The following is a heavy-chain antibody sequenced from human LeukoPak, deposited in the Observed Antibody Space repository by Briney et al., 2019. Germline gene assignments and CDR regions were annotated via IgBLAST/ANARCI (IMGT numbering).Heavy chain of an antibody. CDR3: AREHRNGDPFDY. CDR1: GFTFSSYG. CDR2: IWYDGSNK. V-gene: IGHV3-33*01. J-gene: IGHJ4*02. D-gene: IGHD4-17*01. Sequence: PGGSLRLSCAASGFTFSSYGMHWVRQAPGKGLEWVAVIWYDGSNKYYADSVKGRFTISRDNSKNTLYLQMNSLRAEDTAVYYCAREHRNGDPFDYWGQGTLVTVSS.